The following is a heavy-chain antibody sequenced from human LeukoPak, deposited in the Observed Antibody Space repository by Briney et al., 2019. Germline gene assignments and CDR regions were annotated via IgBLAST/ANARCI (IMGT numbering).Heavy chain of an antibody. D-gene: IGHD6-13*01. CDR3: ARVAVGISNTWYLDAFDI. V-gene: IGHV3-11*04. CDR1: GFSFSDYY. Sequence: NPGGSLRLSCAASGFSFSDYYMTWIRQAPGKGLEWVSYISGSGSPIYYADSVKGRFTISRDNPKKSVYLQMNSLRADDTAIYYCARVAVGISNTWYLDAFDIWGQGTMVTVSS. J-gene: IGHJ3*02. CDR2: ISGSGSPI.